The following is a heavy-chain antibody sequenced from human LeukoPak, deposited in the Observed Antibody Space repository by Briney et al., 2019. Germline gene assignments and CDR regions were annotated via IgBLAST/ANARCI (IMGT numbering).Heavy chain of an antibody. V-gene: IGHV4-30-4*08. J-gene: IGHJ4*02. CDR3: ARQYSSGWYQIDY. CDR1: GGPISSGDYY. Sequence: SQTLSLPCTVSGGPISSGDYYWSWIRKPPGKGLEWIGYIYYNGSTYYNPSLKSRVTISVDTSKNQFSLKLSAVTAADTAVYYCARQYSSGWYQIDYRGQGTLVTVSS. CDR2: IYYNGST. D-gene: IGHD6-19*01.